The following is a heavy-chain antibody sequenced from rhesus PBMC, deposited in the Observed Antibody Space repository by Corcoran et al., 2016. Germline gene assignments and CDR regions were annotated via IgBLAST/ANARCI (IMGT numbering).Heavy chain of an antibody. Sequence: QLQLQESGPGLVKPSETLSVTCAVSGGSISGSYWSWIRQAPGKGLEWIGYIYGSGSSTNYNPSLKSRVTLSVDTSKNQLSLKLSSVTAADTAVYYCASWVGANPGFDYWGQGVLVTVSS. J-gene: IGHJ4*01. D-gene: IGHD1-44*02. CDR2: IYGSGSST. CDR3: ASWVGANPGFDY. CDR1: GGSISGSY. V-gene: IGHV4-169*02.